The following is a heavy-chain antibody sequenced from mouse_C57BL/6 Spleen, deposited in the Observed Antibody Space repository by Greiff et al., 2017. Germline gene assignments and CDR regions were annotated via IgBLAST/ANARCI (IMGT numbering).Heavy chain of an antibody. CDR2: ISDGGSYT. CDR3: ARMGSYGSSYEAWFAY. D-gene: IGHD1-1*01. J-gene: IGHJ3*01. Sequence: EVQLVESGGGLVKPGGSLKLSCAASGFTFSSYAMSWVRQTPEKRLEWVATISDGGSYTYYPDNVKGRFTISRDNAKNNLYLQMSHLKSEDTAMYYCARMGSYGSSYEAWFAYWGQGTLVTVSA. CDR1: GFTFSSYA. V-gene: IGHV5-4*01.